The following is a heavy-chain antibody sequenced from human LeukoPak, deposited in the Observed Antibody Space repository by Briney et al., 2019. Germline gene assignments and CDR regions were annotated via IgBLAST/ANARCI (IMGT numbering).Heavy chain of an antibody. V-gene: IGHV1-2*06. J-gene: IGHJ4*02. CDR1: GHTFTGYY. D-gene: IGHD3-22*01. CDR2: INPNSGGT. CDR3: ARADSSGYYYYFDY. Sequence: ASVKVSCKASGHTFTGYYMHWVRQAPGQGLEWMGRINPNSGGTNYAQKFQGRVTMTRDTSISTAYMELSRLRSDDTAVYYCARADSSGYYYYFDYWGQGTLVTVSS.